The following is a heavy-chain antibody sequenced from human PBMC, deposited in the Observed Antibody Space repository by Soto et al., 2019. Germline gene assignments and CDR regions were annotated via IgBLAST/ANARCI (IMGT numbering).Heavy chain of an antibody. D-gene: IGHD5-12*01. CDR2: VSSSSSYI. CDR1: GFTFSSYS. CDR3: ARDPGYSGHDYAGHLFDY. V-gene: IGHV3-21*01. Sequence: GESLRLSCAASGFTFSSYSMNWVRQAPGKGLEWVSSVSSSSSYIYYADSVKGRFTISRDNAKNSLYLQMNSLRAEDTAVYYRARDPGYSGHDYAGHLFDYCGPGPLVTAFS. J-gene: IGHJ4*02.